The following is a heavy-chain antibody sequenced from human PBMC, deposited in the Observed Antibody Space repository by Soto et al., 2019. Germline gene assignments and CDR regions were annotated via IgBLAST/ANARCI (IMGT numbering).Heavy chain of an antibody. D-gene: IGHD3-3*01. Sequence: GGSLRLSCAASGFTFSSYSMNWVRQAPGKGLEWVSSISSSSSYIYYADSVKGRFTISRDNAKNSLYLQMNSLRAEDTAVYYCARTTRPYYDFWSGYYTEYYYYMDVWGKGTTVTVSS. CDR3: ARTTRPYYDFWSGYYTEYYYYMDV. CDR2: ISSSSSYI. V-gene: IGHV3-21*01. CDR1: GFTFSSYS. J-gene: IGHJ6*03.